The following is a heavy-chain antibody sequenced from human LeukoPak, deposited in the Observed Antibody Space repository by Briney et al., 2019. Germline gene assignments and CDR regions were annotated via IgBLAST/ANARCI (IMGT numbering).Heavy chain of an antibody. CDR2: INPNSGVT. D-gene: IGHD5-18*01. V-gene: IGHV1-2*02. CDR1: GYTFTAYY. CDR3: ATHTTMPL. Sequence: ASVKVSCKASGYTFTAYYMHWVRQAPGQGLEWMGWINPNSGVTDYAQKFQGRVTMTRDTSITTAYMELSRLRSDDTAVYYCATHTTMPLWGQGTLVTVSS. J-gene: IGHJ4*02.